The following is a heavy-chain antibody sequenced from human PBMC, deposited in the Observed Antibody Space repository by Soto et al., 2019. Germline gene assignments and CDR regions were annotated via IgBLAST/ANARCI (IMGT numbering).Heavy chain of an antibody. CDR3: ARDGGLQLSYYYYYGMDV. V-gene: IGHV4-30-4*01. Sequence: PSETLSLTCTVSGGSISSGDYYWSWIRQPPGKGLEWIGYIYYSGSTYYNPSLKSRVTISVDTSKNQFSLKLSSVTAADTAVYYCARDGGLQLSYYYYYGMDVWGQGTTVTVSS. CDR1: GGSISSGDYY. D-gene: IGHD4-4*01. CDR2: IYYSGST. J-gene: IGHJ6*02.